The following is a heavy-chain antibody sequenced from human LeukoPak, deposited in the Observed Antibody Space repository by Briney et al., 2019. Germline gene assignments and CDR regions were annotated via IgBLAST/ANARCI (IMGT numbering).Heavy chain of an antibody. J-gene: IGHJ4*02. CDR1: GFSLSTSRVG. Sequence: SGPTLVNPTQTLTLTCTFSGFSLSTSRVGVAWMRQPPGKALEWLALIYWDDDKRYSPSLKSRLTITKDTSKNQVVLTMTNMDPVDTATYYCAHHRSDSSSWYYFDYWGQGTLVTVSS. CDR2: IYWDDDK. CDR3: AHHRSDSSSWYYFDY. V-gene: IGHV2-5*02. D-gene: IGHD6-13*01.